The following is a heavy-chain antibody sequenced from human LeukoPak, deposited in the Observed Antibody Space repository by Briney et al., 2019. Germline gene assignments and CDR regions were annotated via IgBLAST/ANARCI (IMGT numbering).Heavy chain of an antibody. D-gene: IGHD3-22*01. J-gene: IGHJ3*02. CDR3: ARSYDSSGYSAFDI. V-gene: IGHV1-2*04. Sequence: GASVNVSCKASGYTFTGYYMHWVRQAPGQGLEWMGWINPNSGGTNYAQKFQGWVTMTRDTSISTAYMELSRLRSDDTAVYYCARSYDSSGYSAFDIWGQGTMVTVSS. CDR2: INPNSGGT. CDR1: GYTFTGYY.